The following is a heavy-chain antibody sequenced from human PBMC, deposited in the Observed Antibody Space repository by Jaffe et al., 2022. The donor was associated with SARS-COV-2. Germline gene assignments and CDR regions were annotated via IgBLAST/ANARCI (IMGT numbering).Heavy chain of an antibody. CDR3: AREGVNDYGDLNDAFDI. Sequence: QVQLVESGGGVVQPGRSLRLSCAASGFTFSSYGMHWVRQAPGKGLEWVAVIWYDGSNKYYADSVKGRFTISRDNSKNTLYLQMNSLRAEDTAVYYCAREGVNDYGDLNDAFDIWGQGTMVTVSS. CDR2: IWYDGSNK. V-gene: IGHV3-33*01. CDR1: GFTFSSYG. D-gene: IGHD4-17*01. J-gene: IGHJ3*02.